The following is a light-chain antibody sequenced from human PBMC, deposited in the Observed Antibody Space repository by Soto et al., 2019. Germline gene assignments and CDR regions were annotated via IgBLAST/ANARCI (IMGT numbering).Light chain of an antibody. Sequence: EIVLTQSPGTLSLSPGERATLSCRASQSVSNNYLAWYQQKPGQAPRLLIYGASNRATGIPARFSGSGSGTEFTLTISSLQSEDFALYYCQHYNNWPPAWTFGQGTKVDIK. CDR3: QHYNNWPPAWT. CDR2: GAS. V-gene: IGKV3D-15*01. CDR1: QSVSNN. J-gene: IGKJ1*01.